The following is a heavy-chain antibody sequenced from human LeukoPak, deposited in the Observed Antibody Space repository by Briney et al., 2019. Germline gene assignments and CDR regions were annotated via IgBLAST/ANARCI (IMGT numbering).Heavy chain of an antibody. CDR1: GGTFSSYA. Sequence: ASVKVSCKASGGTFSSYAIIWVRQAPGQGLEWMGGIIPIFGTANYAQKFQGRVTITADESTSTAYMELSSLRSEDTAVYYCARDRGVVPAAIGSHYYYMDVWGKGTTVTVSS. D-gene: IGHD2-2*01. J-gene: IGHJ6*03. CDR2: IIPIFGTA. CDR3: ARDRGVVPAAIGSHYYYMDV. V-gene: IGHV1-69*13.